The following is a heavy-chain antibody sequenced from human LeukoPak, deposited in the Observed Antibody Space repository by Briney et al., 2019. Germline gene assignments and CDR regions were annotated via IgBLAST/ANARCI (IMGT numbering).Heavy chain of an antibody. CDR2: ISYDGSNK. D-gene: IGHD6-13*01. Sequence: GGSLRPSCAASGFTFSSYGLHWVRQAPGKGLEWVAVISYDGSNKYYADSVKGRFTISRDNSKNTLYLQMNSLRAEDTAVYYCARVAPIYSSSLYYLDYWGQGTLVTVSS. J-gene: IGHJ4*02. V-gene: IGHV3-30*03. CDR3: ARVAPIYSSSLYYLDY. CDR1: GFTFSSYG.